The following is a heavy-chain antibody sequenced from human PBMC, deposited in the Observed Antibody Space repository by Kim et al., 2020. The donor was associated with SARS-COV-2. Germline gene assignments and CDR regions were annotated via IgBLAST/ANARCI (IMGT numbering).Heavy chain of an antibody. V-gene: IGHV4-39*01. J-gene: IGHJ4*02. D-gene: IGHD4-17*01. CDR3: ARPTDYGDYLGY. Sequence: YNPSLKSRVTISVDTSKNQFSLKLSSVTAADTAVYYCARPTDYGDYLGYWGQGTLVTVSS.